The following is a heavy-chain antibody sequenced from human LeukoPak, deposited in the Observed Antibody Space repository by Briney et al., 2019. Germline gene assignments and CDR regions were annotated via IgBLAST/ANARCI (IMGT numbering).Heavy chain of an antibody. Sequence: PGGSLRLSCAASGFTFSSYAMSWVRQAPGKGLEWVSAISGSGGSTYYADSVKGRFTISRGNSKNTLYLQMNSLRAEDTAVYYCAKDGLEWFGELKDYWGQGTLVTVSS. D-gene: IGHD3-10*01. J-gene: IGHJ4*02. CDR1: GFTFSSYA. CDR2: ISGSGGST. V-gene: IGHV3-23*01. CDR3: AKDGLEWFGELKDY.